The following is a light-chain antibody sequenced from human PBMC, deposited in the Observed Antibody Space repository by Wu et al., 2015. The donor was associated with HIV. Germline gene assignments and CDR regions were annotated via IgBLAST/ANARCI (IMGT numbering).Light chain of an antibody. CDR3: QQYNNWPPWT. CDR2: GAS. V-gene: IGKV3-15*01. Sequence: EIVMTQSPATLSVSPGERATLSCRASQSVRNNLAWYQQKPGLAPSLLIYGASTRATGIPARFSGSESGTEFTLTISSMQSEDFAVYYCQQYNNWPPWTFGQGTKVEIK. J-gene: IGKJ1*01. CDR1: QSVRNN.